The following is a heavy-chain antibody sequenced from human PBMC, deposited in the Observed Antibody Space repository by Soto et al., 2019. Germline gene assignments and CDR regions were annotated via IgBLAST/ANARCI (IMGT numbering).Heavy chain of an antibody. V-gene: IGHV1-3*01. CDR2: INAGNGNT. CDR1: GYTFTSYG. D-gene: IGHD5-12*01. CDR3: ARRNNSGPIDY. Sequence: ASVKVSCKASGYTFTSYGISWVRQAPGQGLEWMGWINAGNGNTKYSQRFQDRVTISRDTSASTAYMELSSLTSEDRAVYCCARRNNSGPIDYWGQGTLVTVSS. J-gene: IGHJ4*02.